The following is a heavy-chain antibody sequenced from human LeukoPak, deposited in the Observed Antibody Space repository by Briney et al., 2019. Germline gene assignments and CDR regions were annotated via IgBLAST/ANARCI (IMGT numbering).Heavy chain of an antibody. D-gene: IGHD3-10*01. V-gene: IGHV3-30-3*01. CDR2: ISYDGSNK. CDR3: ARGGQSGSSGSYSFDY. Sequence: GGSLRLSCAASGFTFSSYAMHWVRQAPGKGLEWAAVISYDGSNKYYADSVKGRFTISRDNSKNTLYLQMNSLRAEDTAVYYCARGGQSGSSGSYSFDYWGQRTLVTVSS. CDR1: GFTFSSYA. J-gene: IGHJ4*02.